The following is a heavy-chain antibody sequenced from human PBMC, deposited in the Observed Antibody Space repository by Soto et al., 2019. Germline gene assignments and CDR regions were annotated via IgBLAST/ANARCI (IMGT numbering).Heavy chain of an antibody. CDR2: IYYSGST. J-gene: IGHJ4*02. V-gene: IGHV4-31*03. Sequence: QVQLQESGPGLVKPSQTLSLTCTVSGGSISSGGYYWSWVRQHPGKGLDLIGYIYYSGSTYYNPSLKSRVIISLDTSKNQYSLKLSSVTAADTAGYYCARVWGYGGNSRFDYWGQGTLVLDSS. CDR3: ARVWGYGGNSRFDY. CDR1: GGSISSGGYY. D-gene: IGHD4-17*01.